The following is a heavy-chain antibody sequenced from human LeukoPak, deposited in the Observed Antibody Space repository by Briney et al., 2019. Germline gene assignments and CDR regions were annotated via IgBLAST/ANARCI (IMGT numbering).Heavy chain of an antibody. J-gene: IGHJ4*02. CDR3: ARGPDYGDRLDFFDY. CDR1: GFTFNSYS. V-gene: IGHV3-7*01. Sequence: GGSLRLSCGGSGFTFNSYSMNRVRQAPGKGPEWVASIKQDGSQYYVDSVKGRFIISRDNAKNSLYLQMNSLRAEDTAVYSCARGPDYGDRLDFFDYWGQGTLVTVSS. D-gene: IGHD4-17*01. CDR2: IKQDGSQ.